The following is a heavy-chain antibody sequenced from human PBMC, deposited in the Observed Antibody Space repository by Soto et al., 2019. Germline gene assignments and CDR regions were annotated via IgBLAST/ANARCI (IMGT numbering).Heavy chain of an antibody. J-gene: IGHJ4*02. D-gene: IGHD3-22*01. CDR3: ARDRAYYESSGLYFDY. CDR1: GGSISDGYY. CDR2: ISYSGST. Sequence: SETLSLTCTVSGGSISDGYYWSWIRQHPGKGLEWIGSISYSGSTSYNPSLKSRLTISVDRSKSQFSLNLSSVTAADTAVYYCARDRAYYESSGLYFDYWGQGTLVTVS. V-gene: IGHV4-31*03.